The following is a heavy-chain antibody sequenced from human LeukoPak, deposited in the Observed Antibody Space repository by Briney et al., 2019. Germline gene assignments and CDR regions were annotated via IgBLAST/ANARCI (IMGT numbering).Heavy chain of an antibody. V-gene: IGHV4-39*07. J-gene: IGHJ3*02. CDR3: ARDLTCVSGSCPGAFDI. D-gene: IGHD3-10*01. CDR1: GGSISSSSYY. Sequence: PSETLSLTCTVSGGSISSSSYYWGWIRQPPGKGLEWIGSIYDSGSTYYNPSLKSRVTISVDTSKNQFSLKLSSVTVADTAVYYCARDLTCVSGSCPGAFDIWGQGTMVTVSS. CDR2: IYDSGST.